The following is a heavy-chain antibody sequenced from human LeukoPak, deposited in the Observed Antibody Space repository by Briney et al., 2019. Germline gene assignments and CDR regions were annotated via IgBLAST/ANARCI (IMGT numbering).Heavy chain of an antibody. CDR1: GFTFSTYA. D-gene: IGHD6-19*01. V-gene: IGHV3-23*01. Sequence: PGGSLRLSCAASGFTFSTYAMSWVRQAPGKALEWVSGISGSSSHTEDADSVKGRFTISRDNSKNTLFLQMNNLRVEDTALYYCTKEYDKTNRSPQWGFDSWGQGTLVTVSS. CDR2: ISGSSSHT. J-gene: IGHJ4*02. CDR3: TKEYDKTNRSPQWGFDS.